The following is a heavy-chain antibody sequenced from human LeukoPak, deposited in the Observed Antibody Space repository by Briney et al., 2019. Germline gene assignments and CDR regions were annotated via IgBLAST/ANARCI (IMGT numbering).Heavy chain of an antibody. CDR1: GNSISSGDNY. CDR3: ARASYSYDINGWVPFDY. J-gene: IGHJ4*02. D-gene: IGHD3-22*01. CDR2: IYTSGST. V-gene: IGHV4-61*02. Sequence: SETLSLTCTDSGNSISSGDNYWSWIRQPAGKGLEWIGRIYTSGSTNYNPSLKSRVTISGDTSKNQFSLRLSSVTAADTAVYYCARASYSYDINGWVPFDYWGQGTPVTVSS.